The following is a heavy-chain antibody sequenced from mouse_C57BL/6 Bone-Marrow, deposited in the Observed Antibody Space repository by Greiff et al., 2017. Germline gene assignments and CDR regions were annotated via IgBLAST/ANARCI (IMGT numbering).Heavy chain of an antibody. J-gene: IGHJ2*01. D-gene: IGHD1-1*01. V-gene: IGHV1-15*01. CDR3: TRPWGNYYGNYFDY. Sequence: VHLVESGAELVRPGASVTLSCKASGYTFTDYEMHWVKQTPVHGLEWIGAIDPETGGTAYNQKFKGKAILTADKSSSTAYMELRSLTSEDSAVYYCTRPWGNYYGNYFDYWGQGTTLTVSS. CDR1: GYTFTDYE. CDR2: IDPETGGT.